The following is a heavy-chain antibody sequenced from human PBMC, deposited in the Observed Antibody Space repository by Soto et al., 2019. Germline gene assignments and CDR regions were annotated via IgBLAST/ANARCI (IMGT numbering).Heavy chain of an antibody. J-gene: IGHJ6*02. V-gene: IGHV4-31*03. CDR3: ARERGYCSGGSCYSGMDV. CDR2: IYYSGST. CDR1: GGSISSSAYY. Sequence: QVQLQESGPGLVKPSQTLSLTCTVSGGSISSSAYYWSWIRQHPGKGLEWIGYIYYSGSTYYNPSLECRVTISVDTSKTHFSLKLGSVTAADTAVYHCARERGYCSGGSCYSGMDVWGQGTAVTVSS. D-gene: IGHD2-15*01.